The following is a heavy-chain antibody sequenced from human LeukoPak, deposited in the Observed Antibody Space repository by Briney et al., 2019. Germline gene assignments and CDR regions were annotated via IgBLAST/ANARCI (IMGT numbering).Heavy chain of an antibody. D-gene: IGHD3-22*01. V-gene: IGHV4-34*01. CDR1: GGSFSGYY. CDR3: ARQGYYYDSSGYYDFDY. CDR2: INHSGST. Sequence: PSETLSPTCDVYGGSFSGYYWSWIRQPPEKGLEWIGEINHSGSTNYNPSLKSRVTISVDTSKNQFSLKLSSVTAADTAVYYCARQGYYYDSSGYYDFDYWGQGTLVTVST. J-gene: IGHJ4*02.